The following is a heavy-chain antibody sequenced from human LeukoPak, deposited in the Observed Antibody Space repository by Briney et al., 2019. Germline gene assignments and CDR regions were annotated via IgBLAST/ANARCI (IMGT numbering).Heavy chain of an antibody. CDR3: ARDYCTNGVCYTFGY. D-gene: IGHD2-8*01. V-gene: IGHV1-8*03. Sequence: GASVKVSCKASGYTFTSYDINWVRQATGQGLEWMGWMNPNSGNTGYAQKFQGRVTITRNTSISTAYMELSSLRSEDTAVYYCARDYCTNGVCYTFGYWGQGTLVTVSS. CDR2: MNPNSGNT. CDR1: GYTFTSYD. J-gene: IGHJ4*02.